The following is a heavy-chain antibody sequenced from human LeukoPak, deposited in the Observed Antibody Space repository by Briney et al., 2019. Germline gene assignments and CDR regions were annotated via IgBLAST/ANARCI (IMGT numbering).Heavy chain of an antibody. CDR2: IKSKTDGGTT. Sequence: GGSLRLSCAASGFTFSNAWMSWVRQAPGKGLEWVGRIKSKTDGGTTDYAAPVKGRFTISRDDSKNTLYLQMNSLKTEDTAVYYSTTVRYCSGGSCRDYWGQGTLVTVSS. CDR3: TTVRYCSGGSCRDY. V-gene: IGHV3-15*01. J-gene: IGHJ4*02. D-gene: IGHD2-15*01. CDR1: GFTFSNAW.